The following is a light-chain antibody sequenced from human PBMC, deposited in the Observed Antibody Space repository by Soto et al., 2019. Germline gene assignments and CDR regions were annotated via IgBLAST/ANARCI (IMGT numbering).Light chain of an antibody. J-gene: IGKJ1*01. CDR3: QQSSSTPWT. V-gene: IGKV1-39*01. CDR2: ATS. Sequence: DIQMTQTPSSLSASVGDRVTITCRASQSIDTYLNWYQQKPGKAPKLLLYATSSLQSGVTSRFGGSGSGTDYSLTISSLQTEDFATYYCQQSSSTPWTFGQGTKVDIK. CDR1: QSIDTY.